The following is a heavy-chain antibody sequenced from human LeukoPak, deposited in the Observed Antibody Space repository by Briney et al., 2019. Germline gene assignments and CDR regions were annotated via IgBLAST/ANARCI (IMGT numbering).Heavy chain of an antibody. J-gene: IGHJ4*02. CDR3: AKRPNYYGSGFDY. CDR1: GFTFSSYS. V-gene: IGHV3-23*01. D-gene: IGHD3-10*01. Sequence: GSLRLSCAVSGFTFSSYSMSWVRQASGKGLEWVSEISGGGGNTYYADSVKGRFTISRDISKNTLYLQMNSLTAEDTAVYYCAKRPNYYGSGFDYWGQGTLVTVSS. CDR2: ISGGGGNT.